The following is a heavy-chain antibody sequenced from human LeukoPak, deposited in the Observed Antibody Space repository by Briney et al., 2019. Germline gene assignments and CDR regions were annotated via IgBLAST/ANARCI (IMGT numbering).Heavy chain of an antibody. D-gene: IGHD5-12*01. J-gene: IGHJ4*02. Sequence: SETLSLTCTVSGGSISGSTYYWGWIRQPPGEGLEWIGYIYYSGSTNYNPSLKSRVTISVDTSKNQFSLKVSSVTAADTAVYYCARFRGYRDYGCFDYWGQGSLVTVSS. CDR2: IYYSGST. CDR3: ARFRGYRDYGCFDY. CDR1: GGSISGSTYY. V-gene: IGHV4-61*05.